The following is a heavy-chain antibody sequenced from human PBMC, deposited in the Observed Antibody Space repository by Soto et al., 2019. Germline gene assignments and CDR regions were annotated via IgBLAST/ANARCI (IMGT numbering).Heavy chain of an antibody. CDR3: ARNLGDY. Sequence: QVQLVESGGGVVQPGRSLRLSCAASGFTFSSYAMHWVRQAPGKGLEWVAVISYDGSNKYYADSVKGRFTISRDNSKNTLYLQMNSLRAEDTAVYYCARNLGDYWGQGTLVNVSS. CDR1: GFTFSSYA. CDR2: ISYDGSNK. J-gene: IGHJ4*02. V-gene: IGHV3-30-3*01.